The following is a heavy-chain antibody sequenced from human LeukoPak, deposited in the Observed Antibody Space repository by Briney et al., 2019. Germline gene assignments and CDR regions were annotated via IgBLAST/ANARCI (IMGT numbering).Heavy chain of an antibody. CDR3: ARGDVVVVAATLAYYYYYYMDV. CDR1: GGSFSGYY. Sequence: SETLSLTCAVYGGSFSGYYWSWIRQPPGKGLEWIGEINHSGSTNYSPSLKSRVTISVDTSKNQFSLKLSSVTAADTAVYYCARGDVVVVAATLAYYYYYYMDVWGKGTTVTVSS. J-gene: IGHJ6*03. V-gene: IGHV4-34*01. D-gene: IGHD2-15*01. CDR2: INHSGST.